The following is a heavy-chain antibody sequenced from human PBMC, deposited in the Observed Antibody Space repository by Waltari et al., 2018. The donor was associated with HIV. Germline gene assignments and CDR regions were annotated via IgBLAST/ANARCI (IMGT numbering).Heavy chain of an antibody. CDR1: XGSISSSSYY. D-gene: IGHD2-15*01. CDR2: IXYSXXT. CDR3: ARAXXGXCSGGSCENYFDY. V-gene: IGHV4-39*01. Sequence: QLQXQESGPGLVKPSETLXPTXTVSXGSISSSSYYLGWLRQPPGKGLEGXGSIXYSXXTXYNPSLKXRVXXXXXXXXNQFSLXXSSVTAADTAVYYXARAXXGXCSGGSCENYFDYWGQGTLVTVSS. J-gene: IGHJ4*02.